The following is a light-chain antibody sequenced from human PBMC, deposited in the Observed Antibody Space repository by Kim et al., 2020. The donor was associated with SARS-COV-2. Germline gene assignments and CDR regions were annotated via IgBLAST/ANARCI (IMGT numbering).Light chain of an antibody. V-gene: IGLV3-19*01. Sequence: SSELTQEPAVSVALGQTVRITCQGDSLRSYYATWYQQKPGQAPIVVIYGKNNRPSGIPDRFSGSNSGNTASLTITGTQAGDEADYYCNSRDSNDNVVFGGGTQLTVL. CDR3: NSRDSNDNVV. CDR2: GKN. J-gene: IGLJ2*01. CDR1: SLRSYY.